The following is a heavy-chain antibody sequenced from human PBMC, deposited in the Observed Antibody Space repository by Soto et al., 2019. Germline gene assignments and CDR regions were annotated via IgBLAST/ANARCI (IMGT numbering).Heavy chain of an antibody. CDR3: TVGYYYREDYFDY. D-gene: IGHD3-22*01. J-gene: IGHJ4*02. CDR2: IRSKAYGGTT. Sequence: GGSLRLSCTASGFPFGDYAMSWVRQAPGKGLEWVGFIRSKAYGGTTEYAASVKGRFTISRDDSKSIAYLQMNSLKTEDTAVYYCTVGYYYREDYFDYWGQGTLVTVSS. CDR1: GFPFGDYA. V-gene: IGHV3-49*04.